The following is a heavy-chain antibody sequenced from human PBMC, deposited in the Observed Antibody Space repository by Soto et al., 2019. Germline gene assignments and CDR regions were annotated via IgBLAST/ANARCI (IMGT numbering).Heavy chain of an antibody. Sequence: GGSLRLSCAASGFTFSSYWMSWVRQAPGKGLEWVANIKQDGSEKYYVDSVKGRFTISRDNAKNSLYLQMNSLRAEDTAVYYCASRVIGRCYSSSWYDYWGQGTLVTVSS. D-gene: IGHD6-13*01. J-gene: IGHJ4*02. CDR2: IKQDGSEK. CDR3: ASRVIGRCYSSSWYDY. V-gene: IGHV3-7*01. CDR1: GFTFSSYW.